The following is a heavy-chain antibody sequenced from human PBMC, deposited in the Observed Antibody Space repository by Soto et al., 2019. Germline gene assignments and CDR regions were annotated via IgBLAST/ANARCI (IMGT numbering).Heavy chain of an antibody. V-gene: IGHV1-18*04. CDR2: INPLKGDT. J-gene: IGHJ3*01. Sequence: PGESLKISCKGSGYSFTSYWISWVRQMPGKGLEWMGWINPLKGDTNSAARFQDRLTMTTDTSTRTAYMELRSLTSDDTAVYYCARVKVPAAILGAFDLWGQGTVVTVSS. D-gene: IGHD2-2*02. CDR3: ARVKVPAAILGAFDL. CDR1: GYSFTSYW.